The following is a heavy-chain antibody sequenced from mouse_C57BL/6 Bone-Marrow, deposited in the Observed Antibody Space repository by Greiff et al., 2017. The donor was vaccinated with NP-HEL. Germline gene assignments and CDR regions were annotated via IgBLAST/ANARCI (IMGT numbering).Heavy chain of an antibody. J-gene: IGHJ2*01. D-gene: IGHD1-1*01. CDR2: FHPYNDDT. CDR3: ARGVVATPYYFDY. Sequence: VNLVESGAELVKPGASVKMSCKASGYTFTTYPIEWMKQNHGKSLEWIGNFHPYNDDTKYNEKFKGKATLTVEKSSSTVYLELSRLTSDDSAVYYCARGVVATPYYFDYWGQGTTLTVSS. CDR1: GYTFTTYP. V-gene: IGHV1-47*01.